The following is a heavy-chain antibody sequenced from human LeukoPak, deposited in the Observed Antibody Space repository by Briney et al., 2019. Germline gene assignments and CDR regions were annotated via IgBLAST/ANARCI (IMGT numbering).Heavy chain of an antibody. CDR2: IYYSGST. J-gene: IGHJ3*02. Sequence: SETLSLTCTVSGGSISSYYWSWIRQPPGKGLEWIGYIYYSGSTNYNPSLKSRVTISVDTSKNQFSLKLSSVTAADTAVYYCARDAIASSGHLDAFDIWGQGTMVTVSS. CDR1: GGSISSYY. V-gene: IGHV4-59*01. CDR3: ARDAIASSGHLDAFDI. D-gene: IGHD3-22*01.